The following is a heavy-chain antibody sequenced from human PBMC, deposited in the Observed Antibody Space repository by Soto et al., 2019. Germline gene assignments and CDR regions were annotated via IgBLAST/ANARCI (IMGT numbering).Heavy chain of an antibody. J-gene: IGHJ4*02. CDR2: ITHSGTYV. D-gene: IGHD5-12*01. CDR1: GFTFSECS. Sequence: GGSLRLSCTASGFTFSECSMSWVRQAPGKGLEWVSSITHSGTYVYYADSVKGRFTISRDSASNSLFLQMTSLRAEDTAVYHCARARGNDWYSDYWGQGTLVTVSS. V-gene: IGHV3-21*01. CDR3: ARARGNDWYSDY.